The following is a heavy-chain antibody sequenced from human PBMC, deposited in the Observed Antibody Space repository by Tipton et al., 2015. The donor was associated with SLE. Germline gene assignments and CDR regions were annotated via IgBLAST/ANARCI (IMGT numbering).Heavy chain of an antibody. J-gene: IGHJ5*02. CDR2: IYTSGST. Sequence: TLSLTCTVSGGSISSGSYYWSWIRQPAGKGLEWIGRIYTSGSTNYNPSLKSRVTISVDTSKNQFSLKLSSVTAADTAVYYCARGLGGSYLNWFDPWGQGTLVTVSS. V-gene: IGHV4-61*02. CDR1: GGSISSGSYY. CDR3: ARGLGGSYLNWFDP. D-gene: IGHD1-26*01.